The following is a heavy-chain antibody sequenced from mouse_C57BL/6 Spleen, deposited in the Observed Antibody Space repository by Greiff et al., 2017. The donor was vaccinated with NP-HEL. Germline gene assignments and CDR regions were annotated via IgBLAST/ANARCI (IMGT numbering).Heavy chain of an antibody. CDR2: IYPGDGDT. J-gene: IGHJ3*01. V-gene: IGHV1-80*01. CDR1: GYAFSSYW. Sequence: VQLQQSGAELVKPGASVKISCKASGYAFSSYWMNWVKQRPGKGLEWIGQIYPGDGDTNYNGKFKGKATLTADKSSSTAYMQLSSLTSEDSALYFCARGEGDSAESWFAYWGQGTLVTVSA. D-gene: IGHD3-3*01. CDR3: ARGEGDSAESWFAY.